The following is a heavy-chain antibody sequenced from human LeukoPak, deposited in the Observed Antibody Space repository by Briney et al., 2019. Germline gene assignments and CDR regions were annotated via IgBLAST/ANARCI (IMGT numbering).Heavy chain of an antibody. CDR2: INHSGST. CDR3: ARGHYYYGMDV. CDR1: GGSFSGYY. J-gene: IGHJ6*02. V-gene: IGHV4-34*01. Sequence: PSETLSLTCAVYGGSFSGYYWSWIRQPPGKGLEWIGEINHSGSTNYNPSLKSRVTISVDTSKNQFSLKLSSVTAAGTAVYYCARGHYYYGMDVWGQGTTVTVSS.